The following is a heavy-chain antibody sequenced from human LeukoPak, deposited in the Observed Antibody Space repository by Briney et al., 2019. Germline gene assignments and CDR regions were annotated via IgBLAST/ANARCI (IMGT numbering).Heavy chain of an antibody. CDR2: ISSSSSYI. D-gene: IGHD6-13*01. Sequence: PGGSLRLSCAASGFTFSSYSMNWVRQAPGKGLEWVSSISSSSSYIYYADSVKGRFTISRDNAKNSLYLQMNSLRAEDTAVYYCARDESSSWAGYWYFDLWGRGTLVTVSS. CDR3: ARDESSSWAGYWYFDL. CDR1: GFTFSSYS. J-gene: IGHJ2*01. V-gene: IGHV3-21*01.